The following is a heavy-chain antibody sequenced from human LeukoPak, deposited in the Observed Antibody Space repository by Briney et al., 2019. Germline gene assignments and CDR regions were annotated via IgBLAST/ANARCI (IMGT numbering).Heavy chain of an antibody. CDR2: IYYSGST. CDR3: ARGIGDYYLYYYYYMDV. CDR1: GGSISSYY. D-gene: IGHD3-3*01. V-gene: IGHV4-59*01. J-gene: IGHJ6*03. Sequence: SETLSLTCTVSGGSISSYYWSWIRQPPGKGLEWIGYIYYSGSTNYNPSLKSRVTISVDTSKNQFSLKLSSVTAADTAVYYCARGIGDYYLYYYYYMDVWGKGTTVTVSS.